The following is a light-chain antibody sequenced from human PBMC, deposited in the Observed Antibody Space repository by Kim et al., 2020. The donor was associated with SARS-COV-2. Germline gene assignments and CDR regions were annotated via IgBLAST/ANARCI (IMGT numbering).Light chain of an antibody. CDR2: GAS. Sequence: LSPGERATLSCRASQSVSRNYLAWYQQKLGQAPRLLIYGASTRAAGIPDRFSGSGSGTDFTLTISSLGPEDFAVYYCQHYGGSRYTFGQGTKLEI. V-gene: IGKV3-20*01. J-gene: IGKJ2*01. CDR3: QHYGGSRYT. CDR1: QSVSRNY.